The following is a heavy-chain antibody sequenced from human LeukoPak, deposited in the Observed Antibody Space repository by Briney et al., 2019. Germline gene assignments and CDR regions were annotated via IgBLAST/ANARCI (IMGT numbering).Heavy chain of an antibody. D-gene: IGHD2-15*01. CDR2: IYYSGST. J-gene: IGHJ3*02. V-gene: IGHV4-59*08. CDR3: ASTTPGYCSGGSCYSSAFDI. Sequence: PSETLSLTCTVSGGSISSYYWTWIRQPPGKGLEWIGYIYYSGSTNYNPSLKSRVTISVDTSKNQFSLKLSSVTAADTAVYYCASTTPGYCSGGSCYSSAFDIWGQGTMVTVSS. CDR1: GGSISSYY.